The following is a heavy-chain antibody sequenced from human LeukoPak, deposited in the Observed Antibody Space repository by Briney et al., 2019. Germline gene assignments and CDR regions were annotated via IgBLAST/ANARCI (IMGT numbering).Heavy chain of an antibody. J-gene: IGHJ4*02. D-gene: IGHD6-13*01. Sequence: GGSLRLSCAASGFTVSSSYMSWLRRAPGKGLEYVSVIYSGGNTYYAGSVKGRFTISRDNSKNTVYLQMNSLRAEDTAVYYCARLIAATGRLYFDYWGQGTLVTVSS. CDR2: IYSGGNT. V-gene: IGHV3-53*01. CDR1: GFTVSSSY. CDR3: ARLIAATGRLYFDY.